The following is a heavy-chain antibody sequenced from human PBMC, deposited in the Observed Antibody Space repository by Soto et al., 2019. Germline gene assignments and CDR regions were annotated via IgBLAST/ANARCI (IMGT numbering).Heavy chain of an antibody. Sequence: ASETLSLTCTVSGGSISSSSYYWGWIRQPPGKGLEWIGSIYYSGSTYYNPSLKSRVTISVDTSKNQFSLKLSSVTAADTAVYYCAGGASYYDFWSGYFSRFDYWGQGTLVTVSS. D-gene: IGHD3-3*01. CDR3: AGGASYYDFWSGYFSRFDY. V-gene: IGHV4-39*01. CDR2: IYYSGST. J-gene: IGHJ4*02. CDR1: GGSISSSSYY.